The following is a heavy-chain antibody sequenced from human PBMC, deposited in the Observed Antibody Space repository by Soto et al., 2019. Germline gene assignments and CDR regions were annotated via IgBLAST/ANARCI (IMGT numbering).Heavy chain of an antibody. Sequence: VGSLRLSCAASGFTFSSYAMSLVRQAPGKGLEWVSAISGSGGSTYYADSVKGRFTISRDNSKNTLYLQMNSLRAEDTAVYYCAKGGIAARRPFDYWGQGTLVTVSS. CDR2: ISGSGGST. D-gene: IGHD6-6*01. J-gene: IGHJ4*02. V-gene: IGHV3-23*01. CDR1: GFTFSSYA. CDR3: AKGGIAARRPFDY.